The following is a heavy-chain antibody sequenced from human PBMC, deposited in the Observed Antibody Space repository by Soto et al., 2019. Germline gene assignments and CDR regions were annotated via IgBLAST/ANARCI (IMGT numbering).Heavy chain of an antibody. V-gene: IGHV4-59*01. CDR1: GGSISSYY. CDR2: IYYSGST. D-gene: IGHD2-2*01. J-gene: IGHJ6*03. CDR3: ARDYCSSTSCQTYYMDV. Sequence: SETLSLTCTVSGGSISSYYWSWIRQPPGKGLEWIGYIYYSGSTNYNPSLKSRVTISVDTSKNQFSLKLSSVTAADTGVYYCARDYCSSTSCQTYYMDVWGKGTTVTVSS.